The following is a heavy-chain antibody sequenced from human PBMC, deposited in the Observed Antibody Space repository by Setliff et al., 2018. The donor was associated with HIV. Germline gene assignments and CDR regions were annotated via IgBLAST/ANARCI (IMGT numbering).Heavy chain of an antibody. V-gene: IGHV4-34*01. CDR3: ARHAAGPDGPFDY. Sequence: SETLSLTCAVYGGSFSGNYWNWIRQPPGKGLEWIGEINHSANTNYSPSLKSRVTISEDTSKNQFSLKVSSVIAADTAVYYCARHAAGPDGPFDYWGQGTLVTVSS. J-gene: IGHJ4*02. D-gene: IGHD2-2*01. CDR2: INHSANT. CDR1: GGSFSGNY.